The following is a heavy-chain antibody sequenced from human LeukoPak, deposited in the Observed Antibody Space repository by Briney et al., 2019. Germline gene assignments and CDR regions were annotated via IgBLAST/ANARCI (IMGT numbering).Heavy chain of an antibody. Sequence: ASVKVSCKASGYTFTSYGISWVRQAPGQGLEWMGWISAYNGNTNYAQRLQGRVTMTTDTSTSTAYMELRSLRSDDTAVYYCARDRSYYYDSSGYFDYWGQGTLVTVSS. D-gene: IGHD3-22*01. CDR2: ISAYNGNT. CDR1: GYTFTSYG. J-gene: IGHJ4*02. CDR3: ARDRSYYYDSSGYFDY. V-gene: IGHV1-18*01.